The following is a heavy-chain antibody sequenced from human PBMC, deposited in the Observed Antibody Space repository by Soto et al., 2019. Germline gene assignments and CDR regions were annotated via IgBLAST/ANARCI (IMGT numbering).Heavy chain of an antibody. J-gene: IGHJ4*02. CDR3: ARDLPPVDY. Sequence: QIQLVQSGAEVKKPGGSMKVSCKASGYTFSSYHITWVRQAPGQGLEWMGWIGAYNGNTNYAQNLQGRVTMTTDPSTSTAYMELRSLRSDDTAVYYCARDLPPVDYWGQGTLVTVSS. V-gene: IGHV1-18*01. CDR1: GYTFSSYH. CDR2: IGAYNGNT.